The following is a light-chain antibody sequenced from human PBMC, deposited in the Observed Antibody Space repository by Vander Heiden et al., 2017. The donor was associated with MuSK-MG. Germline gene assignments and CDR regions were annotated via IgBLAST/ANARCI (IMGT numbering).Light chain of an antibody. CDR2: KVS. J-gene: IGKJ4*01. Sequence: DVVLTPSPLSLPVTLGQPASISCRSSQSLVYSDGETYLNWFQQRPGQSPRRLIYKVSNRDSGVPDRFSGSGSGTDFTLKISRVEAEDVGVYYCMQGTHWGLTFGGGTKLEIK. CDR3: MQGTHWGLT. CDR1: QSLVYSDGETY. V-gene: IGKV2-30*01.